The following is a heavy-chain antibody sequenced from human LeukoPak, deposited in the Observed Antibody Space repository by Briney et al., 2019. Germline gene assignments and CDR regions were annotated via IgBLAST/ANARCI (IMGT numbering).Heavy chain of an antibody. J-gene: IGHJ4*02. CDR3: ARDVPDY. CDR2: ISGSADNT. CDR1: GFTFSNYG. Sequence: GGSLRLSCAASGFTFSNYGMSWVRQAPGKGLEWVSAISGSADNTYYVDSVKGRFTISRDNAKNSLYLQMNSLRAEDTAVYYCARDVPDYWGQGTLVTVSS. V-gene: IGHV3-23*01.